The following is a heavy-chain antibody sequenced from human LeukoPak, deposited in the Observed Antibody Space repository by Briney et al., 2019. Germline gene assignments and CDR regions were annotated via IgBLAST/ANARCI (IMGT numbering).Heavy chain of an antibody. Sequence: SETLSLTCTVSGGSISSYYWSWIRQPPGKGLEWIGYIYYSGSTNYNPSLKSRVTTSVDTSKNQFSLKLSSVTAADTAVYYCAGEDYYYYGMDVWGQGTTVTVSS. CDR2: IYYSGST. V-gene: IGHV4-59*12. CDR3: AGEDYYYYGMDV. J-gene: IGHJ6*02. CDR1: GGSISSYY.